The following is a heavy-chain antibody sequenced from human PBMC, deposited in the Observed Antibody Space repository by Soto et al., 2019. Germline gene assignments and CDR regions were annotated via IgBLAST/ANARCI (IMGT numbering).Heavy chain of an antibody. Sequence: QVQLVESGGGVVQPGRSLRLSCAASGFTFSSYAMHWVRQAPGKGLEWVAVISYDGSNKYYADSVKGRFTISRDNSKNTLDLQMNSLRAEDTAVYYCAREEGGARAFDIWGQGTMVTVSS. CDR3: AREEGGARAFDI. CDR2: ISYDGSNK. CDR1: GFTFSSYA. D-gene: IGHD1-26*01. V-gene: IGHV3-30-3*01. J-gene: IGHJ3*02.